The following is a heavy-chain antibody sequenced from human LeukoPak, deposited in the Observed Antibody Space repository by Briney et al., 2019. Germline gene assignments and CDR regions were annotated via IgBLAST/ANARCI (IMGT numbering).Heavy chain of an antibody. CDR3: ARRGRTLRERADNWFDP. Sequence: EASVKVSCKASGYTFTSYGISWVRQAPGQGLEWMGGIIPIFGTANYAQKFQGRVTITADESTSTAYMELSSLRSEDTAVYYCARRGRTLRERADNWFDPWGQGTLVTVSS. CDR1: GYTFTSYG. J-gene: IGHJ5*02. V-gene: IGHV1-69*13. CDR2: IIPIFGTA. D-gene: IGHD2-15*01.